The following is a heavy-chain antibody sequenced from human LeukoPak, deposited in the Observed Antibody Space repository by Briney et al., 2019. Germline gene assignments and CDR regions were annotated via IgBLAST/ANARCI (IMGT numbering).Heavy chain of an antibody. Sequence: GGSLRLSCAASGFTFSGYGMHWVRQAAGKGLEWVAFIRYDGSNKYYADSVKGRFTISRDNSKNTLYLQMNSLRPEDTAVYYCARRPEDCSCNSCYTAPDYWGQGTLVTVSS. CDR3: ARRPEDCSCNSCYTAPDY. CDR1: GFTFSGYG. CDR2: IRYDGSNK. V-gene: IGHV3-30*02. D-gene: IGHD2-2*02. J-gene: IGHJ4*02.